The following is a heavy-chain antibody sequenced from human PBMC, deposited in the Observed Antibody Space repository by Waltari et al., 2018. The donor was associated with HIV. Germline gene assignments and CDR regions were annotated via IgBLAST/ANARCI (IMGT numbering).Heavy chain of an antibody. V-gene: IGHV4-31*03. D-gene: IGHD3-22*01. CDR1: GGCISRGAYY. J-gene: IGHJ6*02. CDR2: IYYSGST. Sequence: QVQLHESGPGLVKPSQTLSLTCPVSGGCISRGAYYRSWNHQHPGKGLEWIGYIYYSGSTYYNPSLKSRVTISVETSKNQFSLKLSSVTAADTAVYYCARCTMIVGTWLGMDVWGQGTTVTVSS. CDR3: ARCTMIVGTWLGMDV.